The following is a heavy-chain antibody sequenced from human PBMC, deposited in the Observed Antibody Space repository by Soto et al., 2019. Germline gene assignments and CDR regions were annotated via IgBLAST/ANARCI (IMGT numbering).Heavy chain of an antibody. D-gene: IGHD3-22*01. CDR3: ARDNYYYGTSGYRIFDY. Sequence: TSETLSLTCAVSGSSISTGSNWGWIRQPLGQGLEWIGTISYSGTTFYNPSLKSRVSISLDRSKNHFSLRLTSVTAADTAIYFCARDNYYYGTSGYRIFDYWGQGASVTVPQ. CDR1: GSSISTGSN. J-gene: IGHJ4*02. CDR2: ISYSGTT. V-gene: IGHV4-38-2*02.